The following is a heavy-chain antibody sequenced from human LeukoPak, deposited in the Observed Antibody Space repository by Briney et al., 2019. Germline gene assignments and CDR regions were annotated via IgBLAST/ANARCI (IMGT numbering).Heavy chain of an antibody. CDR3: ARTGTLGYYYYGLDV. CDR1: GGSIDTYY. V-gene: IGHV4-59*01. D-gene: IGHD1-1*01. CDR2: IYYTGNT. Sequence: SETLSLTCTVSGGSIDTYYWTWIRQPPGKGLEWIGYIYYTGNTNYNPSLKSRVTISVDTSKNQFSPQLTSVTAADTAMYYCARTGTLGYYYYGLDVWGQGTTVTVSS. J-gene: IGHJ6*02.